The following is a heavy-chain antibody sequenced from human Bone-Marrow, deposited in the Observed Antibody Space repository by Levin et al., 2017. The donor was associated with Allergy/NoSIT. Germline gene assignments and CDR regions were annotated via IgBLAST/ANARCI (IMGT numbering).Heavy chain of an antibody. D-gene: IGHD6-19*01. V-gene: IGHV3-66*01. CDR1: GFTVSSNY. CDR2: IYSGGST. CDR3: ARGSPSSGWGY. Sequence: PSETLSLTCAASGFTVSSNYMSWVRQAPGKGLEWVSVIYSGGSTYYADSVKGRFTISRDNSKNTLYLQMNSLRAEDTAVYYCARGSPSSGWGYWGQGTLVTVSS. J-gene: IGHJ4*02.